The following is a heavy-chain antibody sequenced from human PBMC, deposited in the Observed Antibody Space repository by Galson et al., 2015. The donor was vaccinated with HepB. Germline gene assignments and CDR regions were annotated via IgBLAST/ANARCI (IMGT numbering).Heavy chain of an antibody. J-gene: IGHJ4*02. Sequence: SLRLSCAASGFIFNYYTMNWVRQAPGKGLEWISYISSRGDAIHYADSVKGRFTISRDNANNLLYLQMNSLGAEDTAIYYCARGRRGDSSGYRFWGQGTLVIVSS. CDR2: ISSRGDAI. D-gene: IGHD6-19*01. CDR3: ARGRRGDSSGYRF. V-gene: IGHV3-48*01. CDR1: GFIFNYYT.